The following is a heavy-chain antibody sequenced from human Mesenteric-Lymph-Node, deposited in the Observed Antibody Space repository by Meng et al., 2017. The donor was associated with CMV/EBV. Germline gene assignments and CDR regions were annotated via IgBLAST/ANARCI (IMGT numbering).Heavy chain of an antibody. Sequence: GESLKISCAASGFPFSSSEMIWVRQAPGKGLEWISYISGDGEPTYYADSVKGRFTISRDNSKNTLYLQMNSLRAEDTAVYYCAKGGPAAILPRDNWFDPWGQGTLVTVSS. J-gene: IGHJ5*02. CDR3: AKGGPAAILPRDNWFDP. D-gene: IGHD2-2*02. CDR1: GFPFSSSE. CDR2: ISGDGEPT. V-gene: IGHV3-48*03.